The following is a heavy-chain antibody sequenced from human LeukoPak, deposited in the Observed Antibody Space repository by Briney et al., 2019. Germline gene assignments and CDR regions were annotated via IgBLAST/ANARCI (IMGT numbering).Heavy chain of an antibody. CDR3: ARARLESGSYYVHY. V-gene: IGHV6-1*01. CDR2: TYYRSKWYN. CDR1: GDSVSTNSAA. D-gene: IGHD1-26*01. J-gene: IGHJ4*02. Sequence: QTLSLTCAISGDSVSTNSAAWNWIRQSPSRGLEWLGRTYYRSKWYNDYAVSVKSRITINPDTSKNQFSLQLNSVTPEDTAVYYCARARLESGSYYVHYWGQGTLVTVSS.